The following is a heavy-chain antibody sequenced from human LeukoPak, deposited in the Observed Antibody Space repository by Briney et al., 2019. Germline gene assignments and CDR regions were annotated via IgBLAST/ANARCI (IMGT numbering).Heavy chain of an antibody. Sequence: GGSLRLSCAASGFTLSSYWIHWVRQAPGKGLVWVSRITSDGSSTSYADSVKGRFTISRDNAKNTLYLQMNSLRAEDTAVYYGARDGGDDAFDIWGQGTMVTVSS. V-gene: IGHV3-74*01. J-gene: IGHJ3*02. CDR1: GFTLSSYW. CDR2: ITSDGSST. CDR3: ARDGGDDAFDI. D-gene: IGHD3-10*01.